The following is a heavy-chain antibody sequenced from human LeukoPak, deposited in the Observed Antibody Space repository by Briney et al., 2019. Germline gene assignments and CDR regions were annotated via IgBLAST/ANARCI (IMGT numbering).Heavy chain of an antibody. CDR2: ISYDGSNK. J-gene: IGHJ4*02. V-gene: IGHV3-30-3*01. Sequence: PGRSLRLSCAASGFTFSSYAMHWVRQAPGKGLEWVAVISYDGSNKYYADSVKGRFTISRDNSKNTLCLQMNSLRAEDTAVYYCARGKDIVVVVAATGPSDYWGQGTLVTVSS. CDR3: ARGKDIVVVVAATGPSDY. CDR1: GFTFSSYA. D-gene: IGHD2-15*01.